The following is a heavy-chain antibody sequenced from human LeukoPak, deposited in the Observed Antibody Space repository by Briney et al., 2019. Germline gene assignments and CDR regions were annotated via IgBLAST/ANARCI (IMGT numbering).Heavy chain of an antibody. V-gene: IGHV3-48*01. CDR1: GFTLSSYE. J-gene: IGHJ4*02. Sequence: GGSLRLSCTVSGFTLSSYEMTWFRQAPGKGLEWVSYISSSSSTIYYADSVKGRFTISRDNAKNSLYLQMNSLRAEDTAVYYCARDRQLSYFDYWGQGTLVTVSS. D-gene: IGHD2-2*01. CDR3: ARDRQLSYFDY. CDR2: ISSSSSTI.